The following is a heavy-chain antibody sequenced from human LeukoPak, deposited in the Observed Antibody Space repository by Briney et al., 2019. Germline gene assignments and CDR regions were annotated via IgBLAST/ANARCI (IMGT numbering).Heavy chain of an antibody. CDR1: GFTVSSNY. Sequence: GGSLRLSCAASGFTVSSNYMSWVRQAPGKGLEWVSVIYSGGSTYYADSVKGRFTISRDNSKNTLYLQMNSLRAEDTAVYYCAREVRGNYYDSSGYYDYWDQGTLVTVSS. J-gene: IGHJ4*02. D-gene: IGHD3-22*01. CDR2: IYSGGST. V-gene: IGHV3-53*01. CDR3: AREVRGNYYDSSGYYDY.